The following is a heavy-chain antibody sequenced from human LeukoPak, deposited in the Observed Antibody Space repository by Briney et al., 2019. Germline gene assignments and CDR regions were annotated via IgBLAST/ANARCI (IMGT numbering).Heavy chain of an antibody. Sequence: SETLSLTCAVYGGSFSGYYWNWIRQPPGKGLEWIREINHSGSTNYNPSLKSRVTISVDTSKNQFSLKLSSVTAADTAMYYCARDRGEGRERPFDYWGRGTLVTVSS. CDR1: GGSFSGYY. V-gene: IGHV4-34*01. J-gene: IGHJ4*02. CDR2: INHSGST. CDR3: ARDRGEGRERPFDY. D-gene: IGHD1-26*01.